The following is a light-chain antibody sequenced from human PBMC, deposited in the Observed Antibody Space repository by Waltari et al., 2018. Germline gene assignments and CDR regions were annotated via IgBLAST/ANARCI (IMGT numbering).Light chain of an antibody. CDR1: QDIRND. CDR2: GAS. Sequence: DIQMTQSPSSLSASVGDRVTITCRASQDIRNDLVWFQQKPGMAPKSLVYGASTLQDGVPSKFSGRGSGTHFTLSIGSLQPEDFATYYCQQYNSYPFTFGAGTKVDFK. V-gene: IGKV1-16*02. CDR3: QQYNSYPFT. J-gene: IGKJ4*01.